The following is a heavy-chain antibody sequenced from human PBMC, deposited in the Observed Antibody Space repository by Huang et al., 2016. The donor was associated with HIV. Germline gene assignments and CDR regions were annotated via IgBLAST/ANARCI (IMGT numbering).Heavy chain of an antibody. Sequence: EVQLVESGGGLIQPGGSLRLSCAASGFTVSTTYMTWVRQAPGKGLEWVALSYSGGTTYHADSVKGRFTISRDDSENTLYRHMTSLRAGDTAVYYCAKEGDTGAALGYWGQGTLVTVS. CDR3: AKEGDTGAALGY. J-gene: IGHJ4*02. CDR1: GFTVSTTY. D-gene: IGHD2-8*02. V-gene: IGHV3-53*01. CDR2: SYSGGTT.